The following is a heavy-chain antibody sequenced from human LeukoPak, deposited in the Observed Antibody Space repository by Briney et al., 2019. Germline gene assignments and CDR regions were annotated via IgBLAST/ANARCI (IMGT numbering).Heavy chain of an antibody. J-gene: IGHJ3*02. CDR2: IYTSGST. CDR1: GGSLRSGSYY. D-gene: IGHD3-22*01. Sequence: PSQTLSLTCTVSGGSLRSGSYYWSWIRQPAGKGLEWIGRIYTSGSTNYNPSLKSRVTMSVDTSKNQFSLKLSSVTAADTAVYYCARDLRAYYYDSSGYSDAFDIWGQGTMVTVSS. V-gene: IGHV4-61*02. CDR3: ARDLRAYYYDSSGYSDAFDI.